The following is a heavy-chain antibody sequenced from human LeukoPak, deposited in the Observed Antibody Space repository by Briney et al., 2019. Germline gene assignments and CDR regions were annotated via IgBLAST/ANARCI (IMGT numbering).Heavy chain of an antibody. Sequence: GESLKISCKGSGYSFTSYWISWVRQMPGKGLEWMGRIDPSDSYTNYSPSFQGHVTISADKSISAAYLQWSSLKASDTAMYYCARLEGGYDLALGYWGQGTLVTVSS. V-gene: IGHV5-10-1*01. CDR2: IDPSDSYT. CDR1: GYSFTSYW. CDR3: ARLEGGYDLALGY. D-gene: IGHD5-12*01. J-gene: IGHJ4*02.